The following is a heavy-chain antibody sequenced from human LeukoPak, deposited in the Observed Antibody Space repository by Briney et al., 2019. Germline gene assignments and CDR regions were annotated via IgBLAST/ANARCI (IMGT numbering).Heavy chain of an antibody. Sequence: GASVKVSCKASGYTFTGYYMHWVRQAPGQGLEWMGRINPNSGGTNYAQKFQGRVTMTRDTSISTAYMELSRLRSDDTAVYYCARGHYDSSGYSMGYWGQGTLVTVSS. V-gene: IGHV1-2*06. D-gene: IGHD3-22*01. J-gene: IGHJ4*02. CDR3: ARGHYDSSGYSMGY. CDR2: INPNSGGT. CDR1: GYTFTGYY.